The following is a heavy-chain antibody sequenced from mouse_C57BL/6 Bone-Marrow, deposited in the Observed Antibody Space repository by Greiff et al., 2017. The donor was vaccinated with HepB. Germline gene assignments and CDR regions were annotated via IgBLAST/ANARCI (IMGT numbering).Heavy chain of an antibody. D-gene: IGHD1-1*01. CDR2: ISDGGSYT. CDR3: ARDYYGSSYRFAY. V-gene: IGHV5-4*01. J-gene: IGHJ3*01. CDR1: GFTFSSYA. Sequence: EVNVVESGGGLVKPGGSLKLSCAASGFTFSSYAMSWVRQTPEKRLEWVATISDGGSYTYYPDNVKGRFTISRDNAKNNLYLQMSHLKSEDTAMYYCARDYYGSSYRFAYWGQGTLVTVSA.